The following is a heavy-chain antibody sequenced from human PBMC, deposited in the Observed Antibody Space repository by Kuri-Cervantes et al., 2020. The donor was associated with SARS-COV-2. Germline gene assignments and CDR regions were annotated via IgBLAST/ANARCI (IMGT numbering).Heavy chain of an antibody. CDR1: GYSISSDYY. Sequence: GSLRLSCAVSGYSISSDYYWGWIRQPPGKGLEWIGSMHHSGSTYYNPSLKSRVTISVDTSKNQFSLKLGSVTAADTAVYYCANSLLWSGYYLDVFDIWGQGTMVTVSS. V-gene: IGHV4-38-2*01. D-gene: IGHD3-3*01. CDR3: ANSLLWSGYYLDVFDI. J-gene: IGHJ3*02. CDR2: MHHSGST.